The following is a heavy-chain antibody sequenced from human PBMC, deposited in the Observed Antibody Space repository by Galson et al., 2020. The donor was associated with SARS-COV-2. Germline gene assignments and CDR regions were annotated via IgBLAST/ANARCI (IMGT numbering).Heavy chain of an antibody. D-gene: IGHD6-19*01. Sequence: LSLTCAASGFTFFSYAINWVRQAPGKGLEWVAVISYDGSEKYYGDSVKGQFTISRDNSRNTLYLQVDSLRPEDTAVYYCARSGPSLAGTMGAFDIWGQGTMVTVSS. J-gene: IGHJ3*02. CDR1: GFTFFSYA. CDR3: ARSGPSLAGTMGAFDI. V-gene: IGHV3-30*04. CDR2: ISYDGSEK.